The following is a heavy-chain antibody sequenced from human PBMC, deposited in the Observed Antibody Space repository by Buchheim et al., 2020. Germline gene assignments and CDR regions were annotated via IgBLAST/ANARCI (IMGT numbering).Heavy chain of an antibody. CDR2: ISGSGGSK. Sequence: EVQLLESGGGSVQPGGSLRLSCAASGFTFSSYGMSWVRQAPGKGMEWVSGISGSGGSKYYADYVKGRFTISRDNSKKTLYLQMNSLRAEDTAIYYCAKSSSGWPREGDYWGQGTL. CDR3: AKSSSGWPREGDY. V-gene: IGHV3-23*01. CDR1: GFTFSSYG. J-gene: IGHJ4*02. D-gene: IGHD6-19*01.